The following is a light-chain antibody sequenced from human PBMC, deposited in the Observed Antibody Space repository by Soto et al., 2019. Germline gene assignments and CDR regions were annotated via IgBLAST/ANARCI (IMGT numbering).Light chain of an antibody. Sequence: ETVLTQSPDTLSLSPGERATLSCWASQSVNSNHLAWYQQRPGQAPRLLIYGSSTRATGLPDRFSGSGSGTVFTLSISRLEPEDFAVYYCQQYGMSSWTFGQGTKVEI. CDR1: QSVNSNH. J-gene: IGKJ1*01. CDR3: QQYGMSSWT. V-gene: IGKV3-20*01. CDR2: GSS.